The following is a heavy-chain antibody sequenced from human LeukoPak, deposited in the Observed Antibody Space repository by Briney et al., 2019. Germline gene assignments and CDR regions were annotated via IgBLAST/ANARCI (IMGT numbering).Heavy chain of an antibody. CDR2: ISGSGGST. J-gene: IGHJ4*02. CDR1: GFTFSSHA. Sequence: PGGSLRLSCAASGFTFSSHAMSWVRQAPGKGLEWVPAISGSGGSTYYADSVKGRFTISRDNSKNTLYLQMNSLRAEDTAVYYCAKDDLVVPAAKGYWGQGTLVTVSS. V-gene: IGHV3-23*01. D-gene: IGHD2-2*01. CDR3: AKDDLVVPAAKGY.